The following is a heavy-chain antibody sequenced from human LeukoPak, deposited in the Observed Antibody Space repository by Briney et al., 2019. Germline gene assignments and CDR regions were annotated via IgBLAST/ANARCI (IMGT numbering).Heavy chain of an antibody. V-gene: IGHV3-23*01. CDR1: GFTFSSYA. CDR2: ISGSGDSA. D-gene: IGHD2-15*01. Sequence: GGSLRLSCAASGFTFSSYAMTWVRQAPGKGLEWVSAISGSGDSAFYADSVKGRFTISRDNSKKTLYLQTNSLRAEDTAAYYCAKTRGYCSGGSCYSDYWGQGTLVTVSS. J-gene: IGHJ4*02. CDR3: AKTRGYCSGGSCYSDY.